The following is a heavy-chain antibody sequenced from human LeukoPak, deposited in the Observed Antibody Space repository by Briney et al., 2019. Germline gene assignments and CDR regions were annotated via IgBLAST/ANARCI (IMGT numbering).Heavy chain of an antibody. CDR2: ISGYNAYT. J-gene: IGHJ5*02. V-gene: IGHV1-18*01. Sequence: ASVKVSCKASGYTFTSYGICWVRQAPGQGLEWLGWISGYNAYTNSAQRFQGRVTVTTDTSTTTVFMQLTSLRFDDTAVYYCARCALYVSGSIDTWGQGTLVTVSS. CDR3: ARCALYVSGSIDT. D-gene: IGHD3-10*01. CDR1: GYTFTSYG.